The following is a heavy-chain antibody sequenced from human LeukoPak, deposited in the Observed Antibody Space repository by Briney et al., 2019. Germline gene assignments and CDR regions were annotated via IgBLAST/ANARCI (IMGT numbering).Heavy chain of an antibody. D-gene: IGHD2-15*01. Sequence: ASVKVSCKASGYTFTNYYIHWVRQAPGQGLEWMAIINPFNGDTTHAQRFQGRLTLTSDTSTSTVDVELTSLRSEDTAVYYCARYCSGGTCKLGYYYYGMDVWGQGTTVTVSS. CDR2: INPFNGDT. J-gene: IGHJ6*02. CDR1: GYTFTNYY. CDR3: ARYCSGGTCKLGYYYYGMDV. V-gene: IGHV1-46*01.